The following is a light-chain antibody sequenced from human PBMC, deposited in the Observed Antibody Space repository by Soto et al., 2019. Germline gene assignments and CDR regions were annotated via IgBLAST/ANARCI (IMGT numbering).Light chain of an antibody. CDR3: SAYAGSNNFV. Sequence: QSVLTQPPSASGSPGQSVTISCTGTSSDVGDNYVSWYQQHLGKAPKLIIYEVSQRPSGVPDRFSGSKSCNTASLTASGLQTEDEADYYCSAYAGSNNFVFGSGTKVTVL. V-gene: IGLV2-8*01. CDR1: SSDVGDNY. CDR2: EVS. J-gene: IGLJ1*01.